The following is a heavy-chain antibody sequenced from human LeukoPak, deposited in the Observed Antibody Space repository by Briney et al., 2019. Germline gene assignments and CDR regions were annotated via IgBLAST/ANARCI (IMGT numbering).Heavy chain of an antibody. V-gene: IGHV3-74*01. CDR3: ATILTGYPN. CDR2: TSSDGSST. Sequence: PGGSLRLSCVASGFTFINYWIQWVRQVPGKGLVWVSRTSSDGSSTSFADAVKGRFSISRDNAKNTLYLQMNSLRVEDTAVYYCATILTGYPNWGQGTLVTVSS. J-gene: IGHJ4*02. CDR1: GFTFINYW. D-gene: IGHD3-9*01.